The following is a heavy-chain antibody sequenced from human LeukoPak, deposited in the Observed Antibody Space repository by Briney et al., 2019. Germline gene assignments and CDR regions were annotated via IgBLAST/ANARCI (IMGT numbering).Heavy chain of an antibody. CDR2: IFYNGST. V-gene: IGHV4-59*01. J-gene: IGHJ4*02. D-gene: IGHD1-26*01. CDR1: GGSISSYY. Sequence: SETLSLTCTVSGGSISSYYWSCLRQPPGKGLEWIGYIFYNGSTHYNPSLKSRVTISLDTSKNQFSLNLASVTAADTAVYYCAREGGSDGGDFDYWGQGTLVTVSS. CDR3: AREGGSDGGDFDY.